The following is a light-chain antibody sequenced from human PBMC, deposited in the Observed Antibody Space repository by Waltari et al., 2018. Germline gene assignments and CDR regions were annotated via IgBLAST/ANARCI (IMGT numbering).Light chain of an antibody. CDR1: QGVSRS. V-gene: IGKV3-15*01. CDR2: AAS. CDR3: QQYANWLRT. Sequence: ILLTQSPATLSLSPGQRATLSCTASQGVSRSLAWYQQKPGQPPRLLIYAASVRATGVPARFSGSASGTDFTLTINSLEPEDSGIYYCQQYANWLRTFGQGTKVGI. J-gene: IGKJ2*01.